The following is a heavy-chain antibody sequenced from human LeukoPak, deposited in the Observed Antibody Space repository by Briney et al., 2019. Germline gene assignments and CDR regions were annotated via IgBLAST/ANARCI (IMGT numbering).Heavy chain of an antibody. CDR2: INHSGST. V-gene: IGHV4-34*01. CDR3: ARGRYYYGSGSYLFDY. CDR1: GGSFSGYY. J-gene: IGHJ4*02. Sequence: PSETLSLTCAVYGGSFSGYYWSRIRQPPGKGLEWIGEINHSGSTNYNPSLKSRVTISVDTSKNQSSLKLSSVTAADTAVYYCARGRYYYGSGSYLFDYWGQGTLVTVSS. D-gene: IGHD3-10*01.